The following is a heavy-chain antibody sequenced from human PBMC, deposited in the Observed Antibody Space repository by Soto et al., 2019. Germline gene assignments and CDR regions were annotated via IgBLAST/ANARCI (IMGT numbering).Heavy chain of an antibody. J-gene: IGHJ4*02. CDR1: CYTFPSYG. Sequence: SVQVSFKASCYTFPSYGISWVRQAPGQGLEWMGWISAYNGNTNYAQKLQGRVTLTTDTSTSTAYMELRSLRSDDTAVYYCARGWEVAGRGDFDYWGQGTLVTVSS. CDR3: ARGWEVAGRGDFDY. V-gene: IGHV1-18*04. D-gene: IGHD6-19*01. CDR2: ISAYNGNT.